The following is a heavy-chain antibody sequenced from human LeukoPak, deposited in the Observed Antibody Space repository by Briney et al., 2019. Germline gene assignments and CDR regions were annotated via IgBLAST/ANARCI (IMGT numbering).Heavy chain of an antibody. CDR2: IFYSGNT. CDR1: GGSLNSSSYY. J-gene: IGHJ4*02. Sequence: SETLSLTCTVSGGSLNSSSYYWGWIRQPPGKGLEWIGSIFYSGNTYDNPSLKSRVTISVDTSKNQISLKLNSVTAADTAVYYCARHRSKWLQSSFDYWGQGTLVTVSS. D-gene: IGHD5-24*01. V-gene: IGHV4-39*01. CDR3: ARHRSKWLQSSFDY.